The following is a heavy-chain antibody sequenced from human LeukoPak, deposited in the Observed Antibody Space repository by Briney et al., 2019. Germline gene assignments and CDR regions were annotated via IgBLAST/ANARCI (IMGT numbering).Heavy chain of an antibody. Sequence: SETLSLTCTVTGGSISRRSDYWGWIRQPPGKGLEWIGSIYYSGSTYYNPSFRSRVTISVDTSRNQFSLQLSYVTTADTAVYYCARNESVLGTTGLNDFFDDWGQGSLVTVSS. CDR2: IYYSGST. J-gene: IGHJ4*02. D-gene: IGHD1-26*01. CDR1: GGSISRRSDY. CDR3: ARNESVLGTTGLNDFFDD. V-gene: IGHV4-39*01.